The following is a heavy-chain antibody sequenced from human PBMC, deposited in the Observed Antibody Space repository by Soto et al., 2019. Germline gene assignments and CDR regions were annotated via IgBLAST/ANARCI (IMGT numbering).Heavy chain of an antibody. V-gene: IGHV1-2*02. CDR1: GYTFTGHY. J-gene: IGHJ4*02. D-gene: IGHD1-26*01. CDR3: GRGRSGQIVVFY. CDR2: IGPESGAT. Sequence: ASVKVSCKASGYTFTGHYIHWVRQAPEQGPEWMGEIGPESGATRYAQKFQGRVTMTRDMSTTTVYMELNNLSPDDTAVYYCGRGRSGQIVVFYWGQGTPVTVS.